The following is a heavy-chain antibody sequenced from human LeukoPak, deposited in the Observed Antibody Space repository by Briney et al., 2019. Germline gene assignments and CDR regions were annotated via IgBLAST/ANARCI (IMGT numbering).Heavy chain of an antibody. CDR1: GFTFSSYW. D-gene: IGHD6-13*01. Sequence: PGGSLRLSCAASGFTFSSYWMSWVRQAPGKGLEWVANIKQDGSEKYYVDSVKGRFTISRDNSKNTLYLQMNSLRAEDTAVYYCASVGIAAEGGFDYWGQGTLVTVSS. CDR2: IKQDGSEK. V-gene: IGHV3-7*01. J-gene: IGHJ4*02. CDR3: ASVGIAAEGGFDY.